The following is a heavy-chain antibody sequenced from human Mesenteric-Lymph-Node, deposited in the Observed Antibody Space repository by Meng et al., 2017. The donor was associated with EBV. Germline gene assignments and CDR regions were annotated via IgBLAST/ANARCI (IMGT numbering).Heavy chain of an antibody. CDR1: GGTFNIYS. J-gene: IGHJ4*02. CDR3: ATYYFGSGKFYFDN. V-gene: IGHV1-69*06. Sequence: QVQLVQSGAEVKKPGSLVKVSCNASGGTFNIYSLSWLRQAPGQGPEWMGGIIPFMGRADYAQKFQGRVTITADKSTSTTYMELSSLRSEDTAVYFCATYYFGSGKFYFDNWGQGTLVTVSS. D-gene: IGHD3-10*01. CDR2: IIPFMGRA.